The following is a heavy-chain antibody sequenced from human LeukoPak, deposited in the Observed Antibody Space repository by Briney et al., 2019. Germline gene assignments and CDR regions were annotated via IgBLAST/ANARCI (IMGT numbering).Heavy chain of an antibody. CDR2: ISSSGSNI. D-gene: IGHD3-22*01. CDR3: AKDSSYYYDSSAFDI. CDR1: GFIFSSYS. V-gene: IGHV3-48*04. J-gene: IGHJ3*02. Sequence: GGSLRLSCAASGFIFSSYSMNWVRQAPGKGLEWVSYISSSGSNIKYADSVKGRFTISRDNAKNSLYLQMNSLRAEDTALYYCAKDSSYYYDSSAFDIWGQGTMVTVSS.